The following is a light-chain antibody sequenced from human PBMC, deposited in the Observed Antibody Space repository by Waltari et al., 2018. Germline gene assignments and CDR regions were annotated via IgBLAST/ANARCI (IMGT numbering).Light chain of an antibody. CDR2: GPS. CDR3: QQYNNWQIT. Sequence: EVVMTLSPAPLSVSPGERVTLSCRASQSVGYNLAWFAQQPGQAPRLHIYGPSASATDIPDRFSGSGSGTAFTLTISSLQSEDFANYYCQQYNNWQITFGQGTRLDLK. CDR1: QSVGYN. J-gene: IGKJ5*01. V-gene: IGKV3-15*01.